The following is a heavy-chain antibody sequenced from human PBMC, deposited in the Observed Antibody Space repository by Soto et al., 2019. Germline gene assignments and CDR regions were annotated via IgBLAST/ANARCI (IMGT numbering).Heavy chain of an antibody. CDR3: VIGYEGADSESCRGY. D-gene: IGHD1-26*01. V-gene: IGHV3-30*03. J-gene: IGHJ4*02. Sequence: QVQLVESGGGVVQPGRSLRLSCAASGFSFSTFGMHWVRQAPGKGLEWVAFISYDGSDKYYADSVKGRFTISRDNSRNTVYLQMNSLRTEDTAVYSCVIGYEGADSESCRGYWGQGTLVTVSS. CDR2: ISYDGSDK. CDR1: GFSFSTFG.